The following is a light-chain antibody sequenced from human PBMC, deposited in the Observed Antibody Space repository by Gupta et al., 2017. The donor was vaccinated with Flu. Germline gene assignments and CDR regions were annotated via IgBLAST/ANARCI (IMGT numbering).Light chain of an antibody. CDR1: SGHSSYA. J-gene: IGLJ3*02. CDR3: QTWGTGIRV. Sequence: SGHSSYAIAWHQQQPEKGPRYLMKLNSDGSHTKGDGIPDRFSGSSSGAERYLTIASLQSEDEADYYCQTWGTGIRVFGGGTKLTVL. CDR2: LNSDGSH. V-gene: IGLV4-69*01.